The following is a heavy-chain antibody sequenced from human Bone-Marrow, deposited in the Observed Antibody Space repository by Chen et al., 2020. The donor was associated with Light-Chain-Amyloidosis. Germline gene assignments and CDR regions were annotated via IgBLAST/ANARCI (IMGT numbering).Heavy chain of an antibody. Sequence: QLQLQESGPRLVKSSGTLSLTCTVSGGSIMSSSNFWGWLRQAPGKGLEWIGSIYYSENTYMNSSLKNRVAMSVDTSNNQFSLRLNSVTAADTAVYFCARVVPPNYGANFNSWGQGTLVIVSS. CDR1: GGSIMSSSNF. J-gene: IGHJ4*02. CDR3: ARVVPPNYGANFNS. D-gene: IGHD4-17*01. V-gene: IGHV4-39*07. CDR2: IYYSENT.